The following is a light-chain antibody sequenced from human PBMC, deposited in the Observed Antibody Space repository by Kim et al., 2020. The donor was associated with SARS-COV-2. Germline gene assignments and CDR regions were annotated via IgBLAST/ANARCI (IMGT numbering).Light chain of an antibody. CDR3: CSYAGSYTWM. J-gene: IGLJ3*02. Sequence: QSALTQPRSVSGSPGQSVTISCTGTSSDVGGYKYVSWYQQHPGKAPKVMIYDVNKRPSGVPDRFSGSKSGNTASLTIFGLQAEDEADYYCCSYAGSYTWMFGGGTQLTVL. V-gene: IGLV2-11*01. CDR2: DVN. CDR1: SSDVGGYKY.